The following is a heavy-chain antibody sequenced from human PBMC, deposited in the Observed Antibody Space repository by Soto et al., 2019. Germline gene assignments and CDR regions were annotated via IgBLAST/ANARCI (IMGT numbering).Heavy chain of an antibody. J-gene: IGHJ3*02. CDR3: ARAADAPYSSSSVAHDAFDI. Sequence: GGSLRLSCAASGFTFSSYAMHWVRQAPGKGLERVAVISYDGSNKYYADSVKGRFTISRDNSKNTLYLQMNSLRAEDTAVYYCARAADAPYSSSSVAHDAFDIWGQGTMVTVSS. D-gene: IGHD6-6*01. V-gene: IGHV3-30-3*01. CDR2: ISYDGSNK. CDR1: GFTFSSYA.